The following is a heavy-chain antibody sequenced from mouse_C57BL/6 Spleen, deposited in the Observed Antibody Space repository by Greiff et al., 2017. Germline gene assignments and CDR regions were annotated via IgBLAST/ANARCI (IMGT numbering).Heavy chain of an antibody. CDR3: ATHDGCHYYYAMDY. CDR2: ISSGGSTT. V-gene: IGHV5-17*01. Sequence: EVQLVESGGGLVTPGGSLKLSCAASGFTFSDYGMHWVRPAPEKGLEWVAYISSGGSTTYYADTVKGRFTISRDNAKNTLFLQMTSLRSEDTAMYYYATHDGCHYYYAMDYWGQGTSVTVSS. CDR1: GFTFSDYG. J-gene: IGHJ4*01. D-gene: IGHD2-3*01.